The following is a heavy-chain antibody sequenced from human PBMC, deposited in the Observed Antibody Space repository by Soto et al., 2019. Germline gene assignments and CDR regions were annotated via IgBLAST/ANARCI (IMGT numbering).Heavy chain of an antibody. CDR1: GDSISNSNYY. Sequence: QLQLQESGPGLVKPSETLSLTCTLSGDSISNSNYYWGWIRQPPGKGLEWIGSIYYSGSTYYNPSLRSRVTISVDTSRNQFSLKLRSVTGGDTAVYHCARTGYGSRRTWFDPWGQGTLVTVSS. J-gene: IGHJ5*02. V-gene: IGHV4-39*01. CDR3: ARTGYGSRRTWFDP. D-gene: IGHD3-10*01. CDR2: IYYSGST.